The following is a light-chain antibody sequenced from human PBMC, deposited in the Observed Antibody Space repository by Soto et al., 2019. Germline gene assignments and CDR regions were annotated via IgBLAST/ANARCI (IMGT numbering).Light chain of an antibody. V-gene: IGLV2-14*03. CDR2: DVS. CDR3: CSYTSGSTLYV. CDR1: SGDVGAYNS. J-gene: IGLJ1*01. Sequence: QSALTQPASVSGSPGQSITISCTGTSGDVGAYNSVSWFQQHPGQAPKLRIFDVSSRPSGVSNRFSGSKSGNTASLTISGLQAEDEADYYCCSYTSGSTLYVFGTGTKLTVL.